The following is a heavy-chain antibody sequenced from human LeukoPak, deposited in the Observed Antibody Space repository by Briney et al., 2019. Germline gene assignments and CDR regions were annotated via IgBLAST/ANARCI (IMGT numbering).Heavy chain of an antibody. D-gene: IGHD5-24*01. J-gene: IGHJ4*02. V-gene: IGHV4-39*01. CDR2: IYYSGST. CDR1: GGSISSNSYY. Sequence: PSETLSLTCAVSGGSISSNSYYWGWILQPPGKGLEWIGRIYYSGSTYYNPSLKSRVTISVDTSKNQFSLKLSSVTAADTAVYYCARHRPGWLQSSFDYWGQGTLVTVSS. CDR3: ARHRPGWLQSSFDY.